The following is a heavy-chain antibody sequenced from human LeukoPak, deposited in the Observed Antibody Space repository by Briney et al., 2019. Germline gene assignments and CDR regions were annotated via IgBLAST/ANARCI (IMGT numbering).Heavy chain of an antibody. CDR2: IYTSGST. CDR1: GVSISSYY. Sequence: SETLSLTCTVSGVSISSYYWSWIRQPAGKGLEWIGRIYTSGSTNYNPSLKSRVTMSVDTSKNQFSLKLSSVTAADTAVYYCARDRYYYDSSGFDYFDYWGHGTLVTVSS. V-gene: IGHV4-4*07. CDR3: ARDRYYYDSSGFDYFDY. D-gene: IGHD3-22*01. J-gene: IGHJ4*01.